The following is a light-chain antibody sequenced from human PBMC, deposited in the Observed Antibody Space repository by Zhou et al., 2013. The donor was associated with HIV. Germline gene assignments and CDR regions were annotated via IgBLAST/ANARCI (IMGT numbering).Light chain of an antibody. V-gene: IGKV1-9*01. CDR2: AAS. CDR1: QGISSY. CDR3: QHYNGYSRA. Sequence: IQLTQSPSSLSASVGDRVTITCRASQGISSYLAWYQQKPGKAPKLLIYAASTLQSGVPSRFSGSGSETEFALTISSLQPDDFATYYCQHYNGYSRAFGQGTTVEIK. J-gene: IGKJ1*01.